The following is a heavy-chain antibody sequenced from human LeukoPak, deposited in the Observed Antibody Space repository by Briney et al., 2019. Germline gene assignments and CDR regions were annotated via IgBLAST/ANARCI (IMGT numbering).Heavy chain of an antibody. CDR2: ISGSGGST. CDR1: GFTFSSYA. CDR3: AKEFGYSDSSGLTWFDKKNFDY. J-gene: IGHJ4*02. V-gene: IGHV3-23*01. Sequence: LPGGSLRLSCAASGFTFSSYAMSWVRQAPGKGLEWVSAISGSGGSTYYADSVKGRFTISRDNSKNTLYLQMNSLRAEDTAVYYCAKEFGYSDSSGLTWFDKKNFDYWGQGTLVTVSS. D-gene: IGHD3-22*01.